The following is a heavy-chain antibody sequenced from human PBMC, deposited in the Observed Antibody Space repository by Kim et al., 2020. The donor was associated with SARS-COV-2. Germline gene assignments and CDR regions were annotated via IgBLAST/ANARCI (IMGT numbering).Heavy chain of an antibody. CDR3: ARVRQRVGLDY. Sequence: TNYNPSLKSRVTISVDTSKNQFSLKLSSVTAADTAVYYCARVRQRVGLDYWGQGTLVTVSS. CDR2: T. V-gene: IGHV4-34*01. J-gene: IGHJ4*02.